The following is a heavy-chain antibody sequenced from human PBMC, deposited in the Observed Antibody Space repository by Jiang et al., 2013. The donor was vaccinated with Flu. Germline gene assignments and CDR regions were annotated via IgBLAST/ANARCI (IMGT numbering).Heavy chain of an antibody. CDR3: AASIAVAGTGYYYYGMDV. J-gene: IGHJ6*02. Sequence: SLTCTVSGGSISSYYWSWIRQPPGKGLEWIGYIYYSGSTNXNPSLKSRVTISVDTSKNQFSLKLSSVTAADTAVYYCAASIAVAGTGYYYYGMDVWGQGTTVTVSS. CDR2: IYYSGST. CDR1: GGSISSYY. D-gene: IGHD6-19*01. V-gene: IGHV4-59*01.